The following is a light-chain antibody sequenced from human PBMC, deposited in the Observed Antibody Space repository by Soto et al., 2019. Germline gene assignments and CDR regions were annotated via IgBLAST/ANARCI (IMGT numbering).Light chain of an antibody. Sequence: SALTQPASVSGSPGQSITISCTGTSSDVGGFKYVSWYQQHPGKAPKLMIYEVSNRPSGVSNRFSGSKSGNTASLTISGLQAEDEADYYCGSYTTSSTPYVFGTGTKVTVL. CDR2: EVS. CDR3: GSYTTSSTPYV. CDR1: SSDVGGFKY. J-gene: IGLJ1*01. V-gene: IGLV2-14*01.